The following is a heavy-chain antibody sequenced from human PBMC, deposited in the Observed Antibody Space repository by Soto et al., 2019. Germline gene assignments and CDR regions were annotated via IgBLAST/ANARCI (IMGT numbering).Heavy chain of an antibody. Sequence: QVQLVESGGGLVKPGGSLRLSCAASEFTFSDYYMSWIRQAPGKGLEWDSYISSRTTTIYYADSVKGRFTISRDNDKNSLYLQMNSLRVEHTAVYYCVRAGNPFDDYYYSYVDVWGKGTTVTVSS. V-gene: IGHV3-11*01. J-gene: IGHJ6*03. CDR2: ISSRTTTI. CDR3: VRAGNPFDDYYYSYVDV. CDR1: EFTFSDYY. D-gene: IGHD1-1*01.